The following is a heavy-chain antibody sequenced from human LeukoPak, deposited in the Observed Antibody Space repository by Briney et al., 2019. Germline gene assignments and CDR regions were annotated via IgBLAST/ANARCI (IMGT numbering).Heavy chain of an antibody. J-gene: IGHJ4*02. Sequence: GGSLRLSCAASGFTFSSYDMHWVRQAPGKGLEWVAFISYDGSNKYYTDSVKGRFTISRDNSKNTLYLQMDSLRAEDTTVYYCARVGYYYHYWGQGTLVTVSS. V-gene: IGHV3-30*19. CDR1: GFTFSSYD. CDR2: ISYDGSNK. D-gene: IGHD3-22*01. CDR3: ARVGYYYHY.